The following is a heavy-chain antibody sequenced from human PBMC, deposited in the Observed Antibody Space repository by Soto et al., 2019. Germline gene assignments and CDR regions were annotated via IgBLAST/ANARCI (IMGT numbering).Heavy chain of an antibody. V-gene: IGHV4-61*01. D-gene: IGHD3-22*01. CDR2: IYYSGST. Sequence: WETLSLTCTVSGGSVSSGSYYWSWIRQPPGKGLEWIGYIYYSGSTNYNPSLKSRVTISVDTSKNQFSLKLSSVTAADTAVYYCATWPDYYDSSGYYLDYWGQGTLVTVSS. J-gene: IGHJ4*02. CDR1: GGSVSSGSYY. CDR3: ATWPDYYDSSGYYLDY.